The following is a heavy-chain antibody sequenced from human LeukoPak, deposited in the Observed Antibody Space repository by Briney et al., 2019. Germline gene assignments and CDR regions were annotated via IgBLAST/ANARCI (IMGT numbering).Heavy chain of an antibody. J-gene: IGHJ4*02. CDR2: ISGSGGST. D-gene: IGHD2-21*02. CDR1: GFTFSSYA. V-gene: IGHV3-23*01. Sequence: PGGSLRLSCAASGFTFSSYAMSWVRQAPGKGLEWVSAISGSGGSTYYADSVKGRFTISRDNSKNTLYLQMNSLRAEDTAVYYCAKDQAYCGGDCYSEYYFDYWGQGTLVTVSS. CDR3: AKDQAYCGGDCYSEYYFDY.